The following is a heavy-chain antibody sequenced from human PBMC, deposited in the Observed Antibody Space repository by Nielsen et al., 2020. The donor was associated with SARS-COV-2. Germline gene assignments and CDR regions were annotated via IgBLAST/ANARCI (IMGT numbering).Heavy chain of an antibody. V-gene: IGHV2-26*01. D-gene: IGHD3-22*01. CDR1: GFSLSNARMG. CDR2: IFSNDEK. J-gene: IGHJ2*01. CDR3: ARIPEYYDSSGYYSGSYWYFDL. Sequence: SGPTPVKPTETLTLTCTVSGFSLSNARMGVSWIRQPPGKALEWLAHIFSNDEKSYSTSLKSRLTISKDTSKSQVVLTMTNMDPVDTATYYCARIPEYYDSSGYYSGSYWYFDLWGRGTLVTVSS.